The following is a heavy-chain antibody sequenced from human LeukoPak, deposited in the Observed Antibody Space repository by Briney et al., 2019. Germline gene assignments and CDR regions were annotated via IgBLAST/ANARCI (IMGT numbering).Heavy chain of an antibody. CDR3: ARDGPRIAALGEDFDY. Sequence: ASVKVSCKASGYTFTSYYMHWVRQAPGQGLEWMGIINPSGGSTSYAQKFQGRVTMTRDTSTSTVYMELSSLRSEDTAVYYCARDGPRIAALGEDFDYWGQGTLVTVS. V-gene: IGHV1-46*01. CDR2: INPSGGST. D-gene: IGHD6-6*01. J-gene: IGHJ4*02. CDR1: GYTFTSYY.